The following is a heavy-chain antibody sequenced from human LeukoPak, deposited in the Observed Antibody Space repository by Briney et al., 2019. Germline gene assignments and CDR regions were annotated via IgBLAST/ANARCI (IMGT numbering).Heavy chain of an antibody. CDR3: ARRVHCSGGNCYHDAFDI. Sequence: PSETLSLTCTVSGDSISSYDWSWIRQPPGKGLEWIGYIYYSGSTNYNPSLKSRVTISVDTSKNQLSLTLSSVTAEDTAVYYCARRVHCSGGNCYHDAFDIWGQGTMVTVSS. J-gene: IGHJ3*02. CDR1: GDSISSYD. V-gene: IGHV4-59*08. CDR2: IYYSGST. D-gene: IGHD2-15*01.